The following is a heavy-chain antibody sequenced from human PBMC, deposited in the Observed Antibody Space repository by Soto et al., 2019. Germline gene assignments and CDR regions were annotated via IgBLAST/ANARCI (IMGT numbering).Heavy chain of an antibody. CDR3: ATSRTSIAVAGETEYYFDY. V-gene: IGHV1-2*04. CDR2: INPNSGGT. Sequence: ASVKVSCKTSGYTFTDFYMHCVLQAPLQWLDWMGCINPNSGGTKYAQNFQGWVTMTRDTSISTAYMELSRLRSDDTAVYYCATSRTSIAVAGETEYYFDYWGQGTLVTVSS. D-gene: IGHD6-19*01. CDR1: GYTFTDFY. J-gene: IGHJ4*02.